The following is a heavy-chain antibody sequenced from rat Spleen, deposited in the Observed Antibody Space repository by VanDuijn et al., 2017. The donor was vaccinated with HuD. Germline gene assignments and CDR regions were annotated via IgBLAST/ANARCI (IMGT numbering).Heavy chain of an antibody. J-gene: IGHJ2*01. Sequence: QVQLKESGPGLVQPSQTLSLTCTVSGFSLMDYGVHWVRQPPGKGLEWMGRMKYDGDTYYNSTLKSRLSISRDTSKSQVFLKMNSLQTDDTAIYYCTRYGGYFDYWGQGVMVTVSS. CDR3: TRYGGYFDY. CDR1: GFSLMDYG. D-gene: IGHD1-11*01. CDR2: MKYDGDT. V-gene: IGHV2S30*01.